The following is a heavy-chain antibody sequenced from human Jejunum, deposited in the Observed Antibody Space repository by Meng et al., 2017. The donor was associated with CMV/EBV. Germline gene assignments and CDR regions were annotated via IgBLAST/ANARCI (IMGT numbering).Heavy chain of an antibody. Sequence: YTFTSNDINWVRQATGQGLEWMGWMNPSSGNTGYAQKFQGRVTITRNTSISTAYMELSSLRSEDTAVYYCARGRGGYCSSTSCLFDCWGQGTLVTVSS. J-gene: IGHJ4*02. D-gene: IGHD2-2*01. V-gene: IGHV1-8*03. CDR1: YTFTSND. CDR3: ARGRGGYCSSTSCLFDC. CDR2: MNPSSGNT.